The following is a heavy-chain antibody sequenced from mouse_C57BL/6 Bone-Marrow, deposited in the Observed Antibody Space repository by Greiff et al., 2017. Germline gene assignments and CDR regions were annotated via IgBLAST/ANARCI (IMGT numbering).Heavy chain of an antibody. CDR2: ISSGSSTI. J-gene: IGHJ2*01. V-gene: IGHV5-17*01. CDR3: ARRYYDY. D-gene: IGHD2-3*01. CDR1: GFTFSDYG. Sequence: EVHLVESGGGLVKPGGSLKLSCAASGFTFSDYGMHWVRQAPEKGLEWVAYISSGSSTIYYADKVKGRFTISRDNAKNTLFLLMTSLRSEDTAMYDCARRYYDYWGQGTTLTVSA.